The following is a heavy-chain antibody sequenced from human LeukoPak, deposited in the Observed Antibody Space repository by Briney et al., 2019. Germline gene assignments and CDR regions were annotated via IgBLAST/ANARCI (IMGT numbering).Heavy chain of an antibody. J-gene: IGHJ4*02. CDR1: GGSIMSSTYY. D-gene: IGHD3-16*01. CDR2: IYYSGST. Sequence: SETLSLTCTVSGGSIMSSTYYWGWIRQSPGKGLEWIGTIYYSGSTYYNPSLKSRVSMSVDTSKSQSSLRLTSVTAADTAVYFCAGDRSYVDVWGQGTLVTVSS. CDR3: AGDRSYVDV. V-gene: IGHV4-39*07.